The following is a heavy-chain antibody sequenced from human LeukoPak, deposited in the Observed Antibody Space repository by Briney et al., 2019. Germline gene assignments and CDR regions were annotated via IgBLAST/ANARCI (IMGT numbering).Heavy chain of an antibody. CDR2: ISYDGSNE. CDR3: AQDIRPGWTGSWIDH. V-gene: IGHV3-30*04. Sequence: GGSLRLSCAASGFSFSDYAMHWVRQAPGKGLEWVAVISYDGSNEHYADSVKARFTISRDNSKNTLYLQMNSLRTEDTALYYCAQDIRPGWTGSWIDHWGQGTLVTVSS. J-gene: IGHJ4*02. D-gene: IGHD1-26*01. CDR1: GFSFSDYA.